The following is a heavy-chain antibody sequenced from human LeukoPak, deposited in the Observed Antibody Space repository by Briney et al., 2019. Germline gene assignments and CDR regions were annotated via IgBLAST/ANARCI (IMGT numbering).Heavy chain of an antibody. D-gene: IGHD3-9*01. CDR1: GYTFTGYY. CDR3: ARSPHILTGENFDY. Sequence: EASVKVSCKASGYTFTGYYMHWVRQAPGQGLEWMGRINPNSGGTNYAQKFQGRVTMTRDTSITTAYMEMSRLRSDDTALYYCARSPHILTGENFDYWGQGTLVTVSS. J-gene: IGHJ4*02. CDR2: INPNSGGT. V-gene: IGHV1-2*06.